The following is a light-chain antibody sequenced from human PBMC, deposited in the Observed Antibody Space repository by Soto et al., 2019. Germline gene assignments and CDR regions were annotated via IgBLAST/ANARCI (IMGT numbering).Light chain of an antibody. CDR2: GSS. J-gene: IGLJ3*02. CDR1: SSNIGAGYD. V-gene: IGLV1-40*01. Sequence: QSVLTQPPSVSGAPGQRVTISCTGSSSNIGAGYDVHWYQQLPGTAPKLLIYGSSNRPSGVPDRFSGSQSGTSASLAITGLQAEDEADYYCQSYDSSLSSWMFGGGTKVTVL. CDR3: QSYDSSLSSWM.